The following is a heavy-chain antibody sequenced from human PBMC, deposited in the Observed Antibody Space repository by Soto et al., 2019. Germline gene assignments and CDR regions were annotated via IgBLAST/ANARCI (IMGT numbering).Heavy chain of an antibody. CDR3: GSSDYVFYFDY. J-gene: IGHJ4*02. V-gene: IGHV4-38-2*02. CDR1: GDSISSGSY. CDR2: IYHGGTT. D-gene: IGHD3-22*01. Sequence: SETLSLTWTVSGDSISSGSYWGWIRQPPGEGPEWIASIYHGGTTFYNPSLKSRISISVDTSKNQFSLRLTSVTAADTATYYYGSSDYVFYFDYWGQGTLVTVSS.